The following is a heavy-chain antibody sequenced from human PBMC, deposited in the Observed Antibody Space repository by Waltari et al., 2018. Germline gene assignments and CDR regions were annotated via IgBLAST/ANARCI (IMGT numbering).Heavy chain of an antibody. D-gene: IGHD3-16*01. J-gene: IGHJ5*02. Sequence: EVQLLESGGGLVQPGGSLRLSCAASGLTFSTYAMSWVRQAPGKGLEWVSSVSGSGGSTYYADSVKGRFTISRDNSKNTLYLQMNSLRVEDTALYYCAKFWGPPETWGQGTLVTVSS. V-gene: IGHV3-23*01. CDR1: GLTFSTYA. CDR2: VSGSGGST. CDR3: AKFWGPPET.